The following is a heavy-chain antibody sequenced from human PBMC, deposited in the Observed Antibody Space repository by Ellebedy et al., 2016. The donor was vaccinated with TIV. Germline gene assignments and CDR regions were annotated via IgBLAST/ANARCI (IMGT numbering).Heavy chain of an antibody. V-gene: IGHV4-38-2*02. Sequence: MPSETLSLTCTVSGYSISRDYYWGWIRQPPGKWLEWIGNIFHSGSTDYNPSLKSRVTLSVDTSKNQFSLTLTSVTAADTAVYYCARESILFAPIDYWGQGTLVTVSS. D-gene: IGHD2-15*01. CDR3: ARESILFAPIDY. CDR1: GYSISRDYY. CDR2: IFHSGST. J-gene: IGHJ4*02.